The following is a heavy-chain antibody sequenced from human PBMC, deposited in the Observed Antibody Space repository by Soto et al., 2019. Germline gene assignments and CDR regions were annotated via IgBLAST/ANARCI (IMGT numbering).Heavy chain of an antibody. D-gene: IGHD3-10*01. J-gene: IGHJ4*02. CDR1: GYTFTGYY. CDR3: ARVISLLWFGELSSFDY. CDR2: INPSDGNT. Sequence: GASVKVSCKASGYTFTGYYMHWVRQAPGQGLEWMGRINPSDGNTKYAQKFQGRVTITRDTSASTAYMELSSLRSEDTAVYYCARVISLLWFGELSSFDYWGQGTLVTVSS. V-gene: IGHV1-46*01.